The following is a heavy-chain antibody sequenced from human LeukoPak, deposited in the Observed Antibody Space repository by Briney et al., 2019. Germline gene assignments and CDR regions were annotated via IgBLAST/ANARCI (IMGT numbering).Heavy chain of an antibody. CDR2: ISSSSSYI. V-gene: IGHV3-21*01. CDR1: GFTFSSYS. Sequence: PGGSLRLSCAASGFTFSSYSMNWVRQAPGKGLEWVSSISSSSSYIYYADSVKGRFTISRDNAKNSLYLQMNSLRAEDTAVYYCARSGGGATTGWFGPWGQGTLVTVSS. J-gene: IGHJ5*02. CDR3: ARSGGGATTGWFGP. D-gene: IGHD1-26*01.